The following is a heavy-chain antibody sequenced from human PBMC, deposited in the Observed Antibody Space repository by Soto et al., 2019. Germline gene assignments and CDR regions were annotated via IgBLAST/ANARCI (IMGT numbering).Heavy chain of an antibody. CDR3: AREGGGAVAGDAFDI. Sequence: GGSLRLSCAASGFTVSSNYMSWVRQAPGKGLEWVSVIYSGGSTYYADSVKGRFTISRHNSKNTLYLQMNSLRAEDTAVYYCAREGGGAVAGDAFDIWGQGTMVTVS. CDR2: IYSGGST. J-gene: IGHJ3*02. CDR1: GFTVSSNY. D-gene: IGHD6-19*01. V-gene: IGHV3-53*04.